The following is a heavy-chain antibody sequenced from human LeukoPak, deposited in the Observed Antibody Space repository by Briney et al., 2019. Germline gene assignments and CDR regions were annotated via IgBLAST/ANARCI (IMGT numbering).Heavy chain of an antibody. Sequence: PGGSLRLSCAASGFTVSSNYMSWVRQAPGKGLEWVGRIKSKTDGGTTDYAAPVKGRFTISRDDSKNTLYLQMNSLKTEDTAVYYCTTEEWKGLRFLELGYWGQGTLVTVSS. CDR2: IKSKTDGGTT. D-gene: IGHD3-3*01. CDR3: TTEEWKGLRFLELGY. CDR1: GFTVSSNY. V-gene: IGHV3-15*01. J-gene: IGHJ4*02.